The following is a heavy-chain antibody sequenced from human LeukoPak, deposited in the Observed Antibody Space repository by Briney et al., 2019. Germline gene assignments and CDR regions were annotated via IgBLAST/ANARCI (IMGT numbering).Heavy chain of an antibody. D-gene: IGHD3-16*01. V-gene: IGHV4-61*02. CDR3: AREGV. J-gene: IGHJ4*02. Sequence: KSSETLSLTCTVSGGSISSGSYYWSWIRQPAGKGLEWIGRIYTSGSTNYNPSLKSRVTISVDTSKNQFSLKLSSVTAADTAVYYCAREGVWGQGTLVTVSS. CDR1: GGSISSGSYY. CDR2: IYTSGST.